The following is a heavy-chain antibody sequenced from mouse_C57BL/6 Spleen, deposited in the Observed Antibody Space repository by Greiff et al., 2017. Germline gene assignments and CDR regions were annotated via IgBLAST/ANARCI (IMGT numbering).Heavy chain of an antibody. CDR1: SYTFTSYW. J-gene: IGHJ4*01. D-gene: IGHD3-2*02. CDR2: IHPNSGST. CDR3: AETAQATYAMDY. V-gene: IGHV1-64*01. Sequence: VKLQQPGAELVKPGASVKLSCTASSYTFTSYWMHWVKQRPGQGLEWIGMIHPNSGSTNYNEKFKSKATLTVDKSSSTAYMQLSSLTSEDSAVYYCAETAQATYAMDYWGQGTSDTVSS.